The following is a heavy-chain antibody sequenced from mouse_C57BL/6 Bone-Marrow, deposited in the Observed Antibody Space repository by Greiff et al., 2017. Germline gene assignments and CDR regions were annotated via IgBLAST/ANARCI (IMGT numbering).Heavy chain of an antibody. CDR2: IDPENGDT. V-gene: IGHV14-4*01. Sequence: VQLQQSGAELVRPGASVKLSCPASGFNIKDAYMHWVKQRPEQGLEWIGWIDPENGDTEYASKFQGKATITADTSSNTAYLQLSSLTSEDTAVYYCTRRDYGSKGYAMDYWGQGTSDTVSS. CDR1: GFNIKDAY. J-gene: IGHJ4*01. D-gene: IGHD1-1*01. CDR3: TRRDYGSKGYAMDY.